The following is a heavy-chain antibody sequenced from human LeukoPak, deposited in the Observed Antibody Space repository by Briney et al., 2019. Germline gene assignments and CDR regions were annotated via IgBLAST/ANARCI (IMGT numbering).Heavy chain of an antibody. CDR2: FDREDGGT. V-gene: IGHV1-24*01. J-gene: IGHJ3*02. CDR1: GYSGIELD. D-gene: IGHD3-3*01. CDR3: ATHTISGVVTYAFHM. Sequence: ASVKVSCKVSGYSGIELDMHWVRQAPGKGFEWMGGFDREDGGTIYARKFQGRVTMTEDTSADTAYMELSSLTSEDTAVYYCATHTISGVVTYAFHMWGRGTLVTVSS.